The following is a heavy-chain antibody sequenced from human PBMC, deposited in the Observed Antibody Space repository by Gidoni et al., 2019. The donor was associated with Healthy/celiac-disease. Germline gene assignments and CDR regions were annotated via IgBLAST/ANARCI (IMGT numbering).Heavy chain of an antibody. CDR1: GGTFSSYA. CDR2: LIPRVGTA. D-gene: IGHD6-13*01. CDR3: ARTTPPYSSSWYGWFDP. V-gene: IGHV1-69*01. J-gene: IGHJ5*02. Sequence: QVQLVQSGAEVKTPGSSVKVPCKASGGTFSSYAIRWVRQAPGQGREWRGGLIPRVGTANYAQKFQGIVTITADESTSTAYMELSSLRSEDTAVYYCARTTPPYSSSWYGWFDPWGQGTLVTVSS.